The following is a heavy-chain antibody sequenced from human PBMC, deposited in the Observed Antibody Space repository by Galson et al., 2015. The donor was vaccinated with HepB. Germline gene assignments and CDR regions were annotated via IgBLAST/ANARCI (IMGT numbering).Heavy chain of an antibody. CDR3: TTEGYCTNGVCPDTYYYYYGMDV. Sequence: SLRLSCAASGFTFSNAWMSWVRQAPGKGLEWVGRIKSKTDGGTTDYAAPVKGRFTISRDDSKNTLYLQMNSLKTEDTAVYYCTTEGYCTNGVCPDTYYYYYGMDVWGQGTTVTVSS. D-gene: IGHD2-8*01. CDR2: IKSKTDGGTT. V-gene: IGHV3-15*01. CDR1: GFTFSNAW. J-gene: IGHJ6*02.